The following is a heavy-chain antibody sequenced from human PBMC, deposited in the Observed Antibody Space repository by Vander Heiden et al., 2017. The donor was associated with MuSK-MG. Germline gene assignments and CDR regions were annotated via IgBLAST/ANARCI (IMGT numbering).Heavy chain of an antibody. D-gene: IGHD2-15*01. Sequence: QLQLQESGPGLVKPSETLSLTCTVSGGSISSSSYYWGWIRQPPGKGLEWIGSFYYSGSTYYNPSLKSRVTISVDTSKNQFSLKLSSVTAADTAVYYCARLYCSGGSCYSGYGMDVWGQGTTVTVSS. CDR3: ARLYCSGGSCYSGYGMDV. CDR2: FYYSGST. J-gene: IGHJ6*02. V-gene: IGHV4-39*01. CDR1: GGSISSSSYY.